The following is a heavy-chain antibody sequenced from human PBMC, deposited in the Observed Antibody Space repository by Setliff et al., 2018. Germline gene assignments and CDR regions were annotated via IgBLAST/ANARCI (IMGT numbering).Heavy chain of an antibody. D-gene: IGHD2-8*01. Sequence: GESLKISCAASGFVFNTYGMHWVRQAPGKGLDWVASVRFDGSYKVYADSVKGRFTISRDNSENTLFLQMTSLRAEDTGIYYCAKVKKPLIRGSGFDYWGQGTLVTVSS. CDR2: VRFDGSYK. CDR3: AKVKKPLIRGSGFDY. CDR1: GFVFNTYG. V-gene: IGHV3-30*02. J-gene: IGHJ4*02.